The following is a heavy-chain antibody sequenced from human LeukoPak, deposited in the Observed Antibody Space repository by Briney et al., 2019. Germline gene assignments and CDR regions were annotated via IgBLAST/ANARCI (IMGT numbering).Heavy chain of an antibody. CDR1: GFTFSSYA. Sequence: PGGSLRLSCAASGFTFSSYAMSWVRQAPGKGLEWVSAISGSGGSTYYADSVKGRFTISRDNSKNTLYLQMNSLRAEDTAVYYCAKAYRPFNIELEDDAFDIWGQGTMVTVSS. CDR3: AKAYRPFNIELEDDAFDI. CDR2: ISGSGGST. J-gene: IGHJ3*02. V-gene: IGHV3-23*01. D-gene: IGHD5-12*01.